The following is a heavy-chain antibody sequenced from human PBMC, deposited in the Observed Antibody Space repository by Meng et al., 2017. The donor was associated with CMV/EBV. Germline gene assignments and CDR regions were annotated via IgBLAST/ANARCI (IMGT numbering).Heavy chain of an antibody. Sequence: SGTASGYPFSGYFLHWIRQAPGQRLEWMGWINPNNRDTKYAERFQGRVTMTRDTSTNTVYMELDSLRFVDTAIYYCAKDESNGYTDYWGPGTLVTVSS. CDR1: GYPFSGYF. V-gene: IGHV1-2*02. D-gene: IGHD5-18*01. CDR2: INPNNRDT. CDR3: AKDESNGYTDY. J-gene: IGHJ4*02.